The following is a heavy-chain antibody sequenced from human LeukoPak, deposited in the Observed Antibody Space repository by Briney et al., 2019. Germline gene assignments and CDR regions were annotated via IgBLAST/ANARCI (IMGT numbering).Heavy chain of an antibody. CDR2: IHYSGDT. V-gene: IGHV4-59*08. D-gene: IGHD3-22*01. CDR1: SGSLSGYY. J-gene: IGHJ4*02. Sequence: SETLSLTCTVSSGSLSGYYWSWIRQPPGKGLEWIGDIHYSGDTNYNPSLKSRVTISVDTSKSQFSLKLSSVTAAETAVYYCARHSFAYYDSSGYSYSFEDWGQGTLVTVSS. CDR3: ARHSFAYYDSSGYSYSFED.